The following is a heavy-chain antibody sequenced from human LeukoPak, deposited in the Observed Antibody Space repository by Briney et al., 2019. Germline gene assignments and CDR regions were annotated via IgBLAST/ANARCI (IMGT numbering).Heavy chain of an antibody. CDR2: INPNSGAT. CDR3: ARYFYDSSGSSSDAFDI. CDR1: GYTFTGYY. Sequence: ASLKVSCKTSGYTFTGYYMHWVRQAPGQGLEWMGWINPNSGATNYAQPFQGRVTMTRDTSMSTAYMELSRLRADDSAVYYCARYFYDSSGSSSDAFDIWGEGTIVTVSA. J-gene: IGHJ3*02. D-gene: IGHD3-22*01. V-gene: IGHV1-2*02.